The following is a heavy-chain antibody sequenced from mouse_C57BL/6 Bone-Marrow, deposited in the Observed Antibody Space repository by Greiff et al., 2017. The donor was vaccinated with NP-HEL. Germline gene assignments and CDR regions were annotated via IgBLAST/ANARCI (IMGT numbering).Heavy chain of an antibody. Sequence: EVQLQQSGPELVKPGASVKISCKASGYTFTDYYMNWVKQSHGKSLEWIGDINPNNGGTSYNQKFKGKATLTVDKSSSTAYMELRSLTSEDSAVYYCASRDYSGDFDYWGQGTTLTVSS. D-gene: IGHD1-1*01. J-gene: IGHJ2*01. V-gene: IGHV1-26*01. CDR2: INPNNGGT. CDR1: GYTFTDYY. CDR3: ASRDYSGDFDY.